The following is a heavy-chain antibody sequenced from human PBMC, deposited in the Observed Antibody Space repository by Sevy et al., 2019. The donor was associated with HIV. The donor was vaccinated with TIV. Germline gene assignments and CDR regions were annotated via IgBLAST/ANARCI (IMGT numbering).Heavy chain of an antibody. Sequence: GGSLRLSCAASGLSFSNAWMAWVRQAPGKRLECVGRIRSETGGGTTDFAAFAKGKFTISRDDPKNTLYLQMNSLKTEDTAVYYCAIDHRRDGMIVVPFEKWGLGTLVTVSS. D-gene: IGHD3-22*01. CDR3: AIDHRRDGMIVVPFEK. CDR2: IRSETGGGTT. J-gene: IGHJ4*02. CDR1: GLSFSNAW. V-gene: IGHV3-15*01.